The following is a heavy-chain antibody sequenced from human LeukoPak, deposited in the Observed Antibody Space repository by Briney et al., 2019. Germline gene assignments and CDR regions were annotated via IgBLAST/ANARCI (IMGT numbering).Heavy chain of an antibody. CDR3: ARDYDGSGYYDY. Sequence: ASAKVSCKASGYTFTSYYMHWVRQAPGQGLEWMGIINPSGGSTSYAQKFQGRVTITRDTSTSTVYMELSSLRSEDTAVYYCARDYDGSGYYDYWGQGTLVTGSS. J-gene: IGHJ4*02. CDR2: INPSGGST. V-gene: IGHV1-46*01. D-gene: IGHD3-22*01. CDR1: GYTFTSYY.